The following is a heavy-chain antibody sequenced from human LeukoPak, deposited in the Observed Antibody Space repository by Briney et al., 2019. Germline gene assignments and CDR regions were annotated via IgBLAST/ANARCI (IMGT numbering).Heavy chain of an antibody. CDR3: SRELRYSYGQYYFDF. CDR1: RSTFSKAW. J-gene: IGHJ4*02. D-gene: IGHD5-18*01. V-gene: IGHV3-15*01. CDR2: IKSKTAGGTT. Sequence: GGSLRLSCAASRSTFSKAWMSWVRQAPGKGLEWVGRIKSKTAGGTTDYAAPVKGRFTISRDDSKSTLYLLMNSLKTEDTAVYYCSRELRYSYGQYYFDFWGQGTLVTVSS.